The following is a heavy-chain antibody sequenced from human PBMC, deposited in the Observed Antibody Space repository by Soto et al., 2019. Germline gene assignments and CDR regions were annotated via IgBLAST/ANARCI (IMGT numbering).Heavy chain of an antibody. CDR1: GGSISSDDYY. Sequence: QVQLQESGPGLVKPSQTLSLTCTVSGGSISSDDYYWSWIRQPPGKGLEWIGYIYYSGSTYYNPSLKSQVTISVDPSKNQFSLKLSSVTAADTAVYYCATSPLGFLYSFDYRGQGNLVTVSP. V-gene: IGHV4-30-4*01. J-gene: IGHJ4*02. CDR3: ATSPLGFLYSFDY. CDR2: IYYSGST. D-gene: IGHD7-27*01.